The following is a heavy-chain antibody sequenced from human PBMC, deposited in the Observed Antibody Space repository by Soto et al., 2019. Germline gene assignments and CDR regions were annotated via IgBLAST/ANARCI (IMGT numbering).Heavy chain of an antibody. V-gene: IGHV1-3*05. CDR2: IKAGNGNT. Sequence: QVQLVQSGAEEKKPGASVKVSCKASGYTFTSYAMHWVRKARGQRLEWMGWIKAGNGNTKNSQKFQGRVTINRDTSGSKVYMELSSLRSEDTAVYYCARRYDSGDFDYWGQGTLATVSS. J-gene: IGHJ4*02. D-gene: IGHD3-22*01. CDR3: ARRYDSGDFDY. CDR1: GYTFTSYA.